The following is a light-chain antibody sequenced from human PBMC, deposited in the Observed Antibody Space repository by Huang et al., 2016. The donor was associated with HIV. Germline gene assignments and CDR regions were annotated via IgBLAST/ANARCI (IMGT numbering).Light chain of an antibody. V-gene: IGKV1-5*03. J-gene: IGKJ2*01. CDR2: RAS. CDR3: QQYSIYPYT. CDR1: QSISSW. Sequence: DIQMTQSPSTLSASVGDSVTITCRASQSISSWLAWYQQIPGKAPKLLLYRASNLESGVPARFSGSGSGTEFTLTISSLQPDDFATYYCQQYSIYPYTFGQGTKLNIK.